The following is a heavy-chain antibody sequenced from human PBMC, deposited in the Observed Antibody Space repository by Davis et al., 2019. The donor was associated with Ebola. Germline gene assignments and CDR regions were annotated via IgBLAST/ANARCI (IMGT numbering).Heavy chain of an antibody. D-gene: IGHD5-24*01. Sequence: GESLKISCAASGFTFSNAWLNWVRQAPGKGLEWVGRIKSRADGGTTDYAAPVQGRFIISRDDSKNTLDLQMNSLKTEDTAVYYCTSNRNGLVAVGDWGQGTLVAVSS. CDR1: GFTFSNAW. CDR3: TSNRNGLVAVGD. CDR2: IKSRADGGTT. J-gene: IGHJ4*02. V-gene: IGHV3-15*01.